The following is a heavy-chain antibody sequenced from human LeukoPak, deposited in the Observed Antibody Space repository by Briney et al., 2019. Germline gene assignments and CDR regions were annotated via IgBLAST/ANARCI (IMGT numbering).Heavy chain of an antibody. Sequence: PGGSLRLSCAASGFTFSSYSMNWVRQAPGKGLEGVSSISSSSSYIYYANSVKGRFTISRDNSKNMVFLQLGSLRAVDMAVYYCARARRDCSGGTCFSYYFDNWGQGTLVTVSP. V-gene: IGHV3-21*06. CDR2: ISSSSSYI. J-gene: IGHJ4*02. D-gene: IGHD2-15*01. CDR3: ARARRDCSGGTCFSYYFDN. CDR1: GFTFSSYS.